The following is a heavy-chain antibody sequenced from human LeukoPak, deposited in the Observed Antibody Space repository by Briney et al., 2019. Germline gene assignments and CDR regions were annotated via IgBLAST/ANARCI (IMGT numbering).Heavy chain of an antibody. V-gene: IGHV3-23*01. D-gene: IGHD3-22*01. CDR1: GFTFSSYA. J-gene: IGHJ4*02. CDR3: AEEKYDSSGYYYVPYFDY. CDR2: ISGSGGST. Sequence: GGSLRLSCAASGFTFSSYAMSWVRQAPGKGLEWVSAISGSGGSTYYADSVKGRFTISRDNSKNTLYLQMNSLRAEDTAVYYCAEEKYDSSGYYYVPYFDYWGQGTLVTVSS.